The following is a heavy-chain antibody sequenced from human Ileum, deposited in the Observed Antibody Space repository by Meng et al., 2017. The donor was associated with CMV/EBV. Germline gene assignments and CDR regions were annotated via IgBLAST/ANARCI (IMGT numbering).Heavy chain of an antibody. CDR2: FYYSGST. CDR1: VDSLSTGDYY. CDR3: AREGGGWYFDS. Sequence: LQLLCPAPVRHALPLSLACTVAVDSLSTGDYYWSWFRQPPGKGPEWIGYFYYSGSTLYNPSLKSPVTISLDKSKNQFSLRLRSVTAADTAVYFCAREGGGWYFDSWGQGTLVTVSS. J-gene: IGHJ4*02. D-gene: IGHD6-19*01. V-gene: IGHV4-30-4*01.